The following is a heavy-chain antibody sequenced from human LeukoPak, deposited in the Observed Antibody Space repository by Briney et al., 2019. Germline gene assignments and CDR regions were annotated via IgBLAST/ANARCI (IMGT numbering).Heavy chain of an antibody. J-gene: IGHJ4*02. CDR3: ATKTAFDY. CDR1: GFTFSSYG. V-gene: IGHV3-23*01. CDR2: IIISGSST. Sequence: GGSLTLSCAASGFTFSSYGMNWVRQAPGKGLEWVSTIIISGSSTYYADSVKGRFTISRDNSKNTLYLQMSSLRAEDTAVYYCATKTAFDYWGQGTLVTVSS. D-gene: IGHD5-18*01.